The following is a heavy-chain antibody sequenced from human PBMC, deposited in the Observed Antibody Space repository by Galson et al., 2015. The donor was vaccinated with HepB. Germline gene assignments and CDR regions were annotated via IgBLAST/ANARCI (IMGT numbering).Heavy chain of an antibody. CDR2: IRQDGSEK. V-gene: IGHV3-7*01. J-gene: IGHJ3*02. D-gene: IGHD6-13*01. Sequence: SLRLSCAASGFTFSSYWMSWVRQAPGKGLEWVANIRQDGSEKYYVDSVKGRFTISRDNAKNTLYLQMNSLRAEDTAVYYCAREGDSSSGDPDACDTWGQGTMVTVSS. CDR1: GFTFSSYW. CDR3: AREGDSSSGDPDACDT.